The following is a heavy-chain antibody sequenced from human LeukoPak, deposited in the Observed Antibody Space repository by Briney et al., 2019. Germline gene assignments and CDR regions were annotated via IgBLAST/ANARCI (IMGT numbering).Heavy chain of an antibody. CDR1: GFTFSSYS. J-gene: IGHJ5*02. CDR2: ISSSSSYI. CDR3: ARDMRPSVYSSSSRARFDP. V-gene: IGHV3-21*01. Sequence: GGSLRLSCAASGFTFSSYSMNWVRQAPGKGLEWVSSISSSSSYIYYADSVKGRFTISRDNAKNSLYLQMNSLRAEDTAVYYCARDMRPSVYSSSSRARFDPWGRGTLVTVSS. D-gene: IGHD6-6*01.